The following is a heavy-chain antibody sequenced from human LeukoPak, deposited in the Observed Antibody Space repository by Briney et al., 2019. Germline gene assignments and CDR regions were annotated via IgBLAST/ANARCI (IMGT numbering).Heavy chain of an antibody. Sequence: GSLRLSCAASGFTVSSNYMSWVRQAPGKGLEWIGSIYYSGSTYYNPSLKSRVTISVDTSKNQFSLKLSSVTAADTAVYYCARRIAAAGYFQHWGQGTLVTVSS. J-gene: IGHJ1*01. D-gene: IGHD6-13*01. CDR1: GFTVSSNY. V-gene: IGHV4-39*07. CDR3: ARRIAAAGYFQH. CDR2: IYYSGST.